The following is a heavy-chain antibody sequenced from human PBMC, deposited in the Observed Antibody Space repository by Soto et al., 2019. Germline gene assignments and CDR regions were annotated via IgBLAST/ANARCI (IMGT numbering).Heavy chain of an antibody. J-gene: IGHJ4*02. CDR1: GVTFDTSW. Sequence: PGGSLRLSCVASGVTFDTSWMSWVRQAPGKGPEWVANIKYDGTSKFYVDSVKGRFTISRDNSRNSMYLQMNSLRVEDTAVYYCVRNSRWGQGTLVTVSS. V-gene: IGHV3-7*01. CDR2: IKYDGTSK. CDR3: VRNSR.